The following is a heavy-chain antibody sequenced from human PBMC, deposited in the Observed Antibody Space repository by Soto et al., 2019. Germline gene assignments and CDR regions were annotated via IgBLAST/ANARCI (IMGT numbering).Heavy chain of an antibody. CDR2: ISTYDGDT. V-gene: IGHV1-18*01. CDR1: GYTFTNYA. D-gene: IGHD5-12*01. J-gene: IGHJ4*02. CDR3: ARGQANSNTGYDYLDY. Sequence: ASVKVSCKASGYTFTNYAITWVRRAPGQGLEWMGWISTYDGDTRYAKRLQGRVTMTTDTSTSTAYMELRSLISDDTAVYYCARGQANSNTGYDYLDYWGQGTLVTVSS.